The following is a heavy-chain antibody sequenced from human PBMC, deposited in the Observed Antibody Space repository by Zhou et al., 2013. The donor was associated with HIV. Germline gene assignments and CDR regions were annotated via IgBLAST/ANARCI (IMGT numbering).Heavy chain of an antibody. CDR3: ARGSVYFEPKDSFDV. Sequence: QVQLVQSGAEVKKPGASVKVSCQASGYTFNSYGINWVRQAPGQGLEWMGWISGNNGKTKYAQKFQGRVTMTTDTSTSTAYMALRSLRSDDTAVYYCARGSVYFEPKDSFDVWGQGTMVTVSS. J-gene: IGHJ3*01. D-gene: IGHD3-9*01. V-gene: IGHV1-18*01. CDR1: GYTFNSYG. CDR2: ISGNNGKT.